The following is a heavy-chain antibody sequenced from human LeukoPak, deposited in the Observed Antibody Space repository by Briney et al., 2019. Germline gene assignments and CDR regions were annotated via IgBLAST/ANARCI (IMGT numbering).Heavy chain of an antibody. J-gene: IGHJ6*02. V-gene: IGHV3-11*01. CDR3: ARVATPYYYHSMDV. Sequence: GGSLRLSCAASGFTFSDHYMSWLRQAPGKGLEWISYISTSDNTIKYADAVKGRFSIPRDNAKNSLYLQMNSLRAEDTAVYFCARVATPYYYHSMDVWGQGTTVTVSS. CDR1: GFTFSDHY. CDR2: ISTSDNTI.